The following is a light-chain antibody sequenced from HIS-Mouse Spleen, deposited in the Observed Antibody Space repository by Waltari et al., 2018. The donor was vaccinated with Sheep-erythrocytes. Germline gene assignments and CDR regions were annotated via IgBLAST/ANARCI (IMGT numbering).Light chain of an antibody. CDR1: QDISKY. CDR3: QQYDNLPSLT. Sequence: DIQMTQSPSSLSASVGDRVTITCQASQDISKYLNWYQQKPGKAPKLLIYDASNLETGVPARFSGSGSGTDCTSTISSLQPEDIATYYCQQYDNLPSLTFGGGTKVEIK. J-gene: IGKJ4*01. V-gene: IGKV1-33*01. CDR2: DAS.